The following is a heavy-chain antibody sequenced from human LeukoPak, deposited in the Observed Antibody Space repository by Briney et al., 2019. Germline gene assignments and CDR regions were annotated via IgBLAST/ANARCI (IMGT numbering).Heavy chain of an antibody. CDR1: GFTFDDYG. CDR3: GRVDTDYANDY. Sequence: GGSLRLSCAASGFTFDDYGMAWVRQVPGKGLEWVSDINWAGDRTRYADSVKGRFTISRENAKNSLYLQMNSLRVGDTAFYYCGRVDTDYANDYWGQGALVTVSS. CDR2: INWAGDRT. V-gene: IGHV3-20*04. D-gene: IGHD4-17*01. J-gene: IGHJ4*02.